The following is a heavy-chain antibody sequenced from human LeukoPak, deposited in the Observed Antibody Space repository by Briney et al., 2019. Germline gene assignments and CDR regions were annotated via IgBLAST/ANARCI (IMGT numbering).Heavy chain of an antibody. Sequence: TGGSLRLSCAASGFTFSSYEMNWVRQAPGKGLEWVSYISSSGSTIYYADSVKGRFTISRDNSKNTLYLQMNSLGAEDTAVYYCAKGKVTPPFDYWGQGTLVTVSS. CDR2: ISSSGSTI. D-gene: IGHD5-18*01. CDR1: GFTFSSYE. J-gene: IGHJ4*02. CDR3: AKGKVTPPFDY. V-gene: IGHV3-48*03.